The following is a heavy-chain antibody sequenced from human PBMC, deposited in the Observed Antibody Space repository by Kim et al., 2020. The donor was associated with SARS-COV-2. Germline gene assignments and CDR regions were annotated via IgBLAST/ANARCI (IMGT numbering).Heavy chain of an antibody. CDR3: ARMRFGAAAGSYNFDY. D-gene: IGHD6-13*01. V-gene: IGHV3-11*03. J-gene: IGHJ4*02. Sequence: VKGRFTISREHAKNSLYLQMNSLRAEDTAVYYCARMRFGAAAGSYNFDYWAQGTLVTVSS.